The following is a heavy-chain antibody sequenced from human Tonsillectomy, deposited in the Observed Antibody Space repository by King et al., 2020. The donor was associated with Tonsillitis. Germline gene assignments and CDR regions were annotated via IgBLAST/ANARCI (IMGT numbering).Heavy chain of an antibody. CDR3: ARSPLVYDSRGYDETYLFDC. Sequence: QLQESGPGLVKPSETLSLTCTVSGDSISSYYWSWIRQPQGKGLEWIGYIYYSGSTHYNPSLKSRVTISVDTSKNQFSLKLSSVTAADTAVCYCARSPLVYDSRGYDETYLFDCWGQGTLVTVSS. D-gene: IGHD3-22*01. J-gene: IGHJ4*02. CDR1: GDSISSYY. CDR2: IYYSGST. V-gene: IGHV4-59*01.